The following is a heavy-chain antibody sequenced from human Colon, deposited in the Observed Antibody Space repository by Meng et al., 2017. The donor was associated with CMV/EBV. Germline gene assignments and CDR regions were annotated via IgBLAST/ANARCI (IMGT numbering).Heavy chain of an antibody. D-gene: IGHD3-3*01. J-gene: IGHJ4*02. V-gene: IGHV5-51*01. CDR3: ARRLAGEWSDSRCLYFDH. Sequence: RLWVAWVRQMTGKGREGMGRIYPGDDENRDSPSLQGQVTIAADRYISTADLQWSSLKASDSAMYYCARRLAGEWSDSRCLYFDHWGQGTLVTVSS. CDR1: RLW. CDR2: IYPGDDEN.